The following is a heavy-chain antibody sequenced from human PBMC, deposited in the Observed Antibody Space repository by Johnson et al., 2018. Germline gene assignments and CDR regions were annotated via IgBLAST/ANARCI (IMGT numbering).Heavy chain of an antibody. CDR1: GFTFDDYA. CDR2: INWDGGST. D-gene: IGHD6-19*01. CDR3: TKGTSAVAAIFDS. J-gene: IGHJ4*02. Sequence: VQLRQAGGVVVHPGGSLRLSCAASGFTFDDYAMHWVRQGPGKGLEWVSTINWDGGSTYFVDSVKGRFTISRENTKNSLYLQMSSLRPEDTAMYYRTKGTSAVAAIFDSWGQGALVSVSS. V-gene: IGHV3-43D*04.